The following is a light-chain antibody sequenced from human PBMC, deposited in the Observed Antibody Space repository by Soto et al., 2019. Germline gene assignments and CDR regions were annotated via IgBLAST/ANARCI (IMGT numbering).Light chain of an antibody. CDR3: SSYTSSSTQV. CDR2: EVS. V-gene: IGLV2-14*01. Sequence: LTQPASVSGSPGQSITISCTGTSSDVGGYNYVSWYQQHPGKAPKLMIYEVSNRPSGVSNRFSGAKSGNTASLTISGLQAEDEADYYCSSYTSSSTQVFGTGTKVTVL. J-gene: IGLJ1*01. CDR1: SSDVGGYNY.